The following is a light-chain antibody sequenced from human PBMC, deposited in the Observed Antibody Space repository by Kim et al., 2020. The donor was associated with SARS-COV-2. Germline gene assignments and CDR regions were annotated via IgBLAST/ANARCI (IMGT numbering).Light chain of an antibody. CDR2: LGS. CDR1: QSLLHNNEYNH. CDR3: MQALQRGT. V-gene: IGKV2-28*01. J-gene: IGKJ2*01. Sequence: GAPASIACRSSQSLLHNNEYNHLDWYVQKPGQSPQILIYLGSYRASGVPDRFSGSGSGTDFTLKISRVEAEDVGVYYCMQALQRGTFGQGTKLEI.